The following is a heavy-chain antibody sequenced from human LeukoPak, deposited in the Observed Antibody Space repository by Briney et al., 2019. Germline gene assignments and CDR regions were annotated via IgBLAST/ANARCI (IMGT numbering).Heavy chain of an antibody. CDR2: ISAYNGNT. CDR3: ARDSRRIITMVRGAQMLGNAFDI. J-gene: IGHJ3*02. CDR1: RYTFSGYY. Sequence: GASVKVSCEASRYTFSGYYIHWVRQAPGQGLEWMGWISAYNGNTNYAQKLQGRVTMTTDTSTSTAYMELRSLRSDDTAVYYCARDSRRIITMVRGAQMLGNAFDIWGKGTMVPVSS. V-gene: IGHV1-18*04. D-gene: IGHD3-10*01.